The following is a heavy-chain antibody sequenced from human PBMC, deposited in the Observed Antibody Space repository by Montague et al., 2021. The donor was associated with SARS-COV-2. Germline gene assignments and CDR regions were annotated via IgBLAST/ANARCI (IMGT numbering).Heavy chain of an antibody. CDR2: IKPDGGEK. V-gene: IGHV3-7*03. Sequence: SMRLSCAASGFTFSSYWPSWVRQTPGKGLEWVANIKPDGGEKHYVDSVKGRFTISRDNAKNSLNLQMDSLRAEDTALYYRARDSRIVGATGGMDVWGQGTTVIVSS. D-gene: IGHD1-26*01. J-gene: IGHJ6*02. CDR1: GFTFSSYW. CDR3: ARDSRIVGATGGMDV.